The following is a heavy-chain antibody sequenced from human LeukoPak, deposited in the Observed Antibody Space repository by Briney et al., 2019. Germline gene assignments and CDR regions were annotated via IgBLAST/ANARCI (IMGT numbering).Heavy chain of an antibody. Sequence: SVKVSCKASGFTFTSSAMQWVRQARGQRLEWIGWIVVGSGNTNYAQKFQERVTITRAMSTSTAYMELSSLRSEDTAVYYCAANYDYVWGSYRYTENYFDYWGQGTLVTVSS. CDR2: IVVGSGNT. CDR1: GFTFTSSA. V-gene: IGHV1-58*02. J-gene: IGHJ4*02. CDR3: AANYDYVWGSYRYTENYFDY. D-gene: IGHD3-16*02.